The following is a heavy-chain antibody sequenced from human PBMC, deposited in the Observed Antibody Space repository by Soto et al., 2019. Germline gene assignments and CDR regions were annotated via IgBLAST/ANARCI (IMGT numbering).Heavy chain of an antibody. J-gene: IGHJ6*02. V-gene: IGHV4-61*01. D-gene: IGHD1-1*01. CDR3: ARDAWRQLERRSEYFGMDV. Sequence: QVQLMESGPGLLRPSETLSLTCSVSGISVNSANSSWSWIRQPPGKTLEWISSTHSSGSTNYNPSLKSRITISIDTSRNEFSLKMTSVTAADTAVYYCARDAWRQLERRSEYFGMDVWGRGTTVTVSS. CDR1: GISVNSANSS. CDR2: THSSGST.